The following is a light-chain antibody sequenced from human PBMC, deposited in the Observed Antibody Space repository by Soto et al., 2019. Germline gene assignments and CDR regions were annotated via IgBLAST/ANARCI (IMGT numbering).Light chain of an antibody. J-gene: IGKJ4*01. CDR1: QSLLHSNGYNY. V-gene: IGKV2-28*01. Sequence: DIVMTQSPLSLPVTPGEPASISCRSSQSLLHSNGYNYLDWYLQKPGQSPQLLIYLGSNRASGVPDRFSGSGSDTDFTLKISRVEAEDVGVYYCMQALQTQDTFGGGTKVEIK. CDR3: MQALQTQDT. CDR2: LGS.